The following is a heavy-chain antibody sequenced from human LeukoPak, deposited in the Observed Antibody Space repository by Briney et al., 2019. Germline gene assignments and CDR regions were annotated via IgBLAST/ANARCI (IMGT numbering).Heavy chain of an antibody. V-gene: IGHV1-8*01. D-gene: IGHD6-19*01. Sequence: ASVKVSCKASGYTFTNNDINWVRRATGQGIEWMGWVSPDSGDTGYAPNFRGRVTMTTDTSINTAYMELTSLTSEDTAIYYCTRGRAAGDWGQGTLVTVSS. CDR1: GYTFTNND. CDR2: VSPDSGDT. J-gene: IGHJ4*02. CDR3: TRGRAAGD.